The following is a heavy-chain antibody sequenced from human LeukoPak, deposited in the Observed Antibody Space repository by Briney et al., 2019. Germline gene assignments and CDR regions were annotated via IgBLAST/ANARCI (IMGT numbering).Heavy chain of an antibody. J-gene: IGHJ4*02. V-gene: IGHV4-30-4*08. CDR3: ARARSCTGGKCFRSFDY. CDR1: GGSISSGDYY. CDR2: INYSGTT. Sequence: SQTLSLTCTVSGGSISSGDYYWSWIRQPPGKGLEGIGYINYSGTTYYNPSLKSRITISVDTSKSQFSLRLTSVTAADTAVYYCARARSCTGGKCFRSFDYWGQGTLVTVSS. D-gene: IGHD2-8*02.